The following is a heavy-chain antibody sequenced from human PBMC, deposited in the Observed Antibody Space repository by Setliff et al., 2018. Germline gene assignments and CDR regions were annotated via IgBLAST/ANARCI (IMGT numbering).Heavy chain of an antibody. Sequence: SETLSLTCAAYGGTFSDYYWTWIRQPPGKGLEWIGEINHSGTTNYHPSLRSRVTISVDASKNQFSLKVTSVTAADTSVYFCARGRNVAARLLDSWGQGTLVTVSS. CDR3: ARGRNVAARLLDS. CDR1: GGTFSDYY. J-gene: IGHJ4*02. D-gene: IGHD6-6*01. V-gene: IGHV4-34*01. CDR2: INHSGTT.